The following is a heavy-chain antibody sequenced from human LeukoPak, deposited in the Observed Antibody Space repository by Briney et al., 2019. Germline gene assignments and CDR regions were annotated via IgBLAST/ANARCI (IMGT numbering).Heavy chain of an antibody. Sequence: GGSLRLSCAASGFTFSSYNMKWVRQAPGKGLEGVLYISSSSSTIYYADSVKGRFTISRDNAKNSLYLQMNSLRAEDTAVYYCARNNPVTILRVAYDAFDIWGQGTMVTVSS. D-gene: IGHD3-3*01. CDR3: ARNNPVTILRVAYDAFDI. J-gene: IGHJ3*02. V-gene: IGHV3-48*01. CDR1: GFTFSSYN. CDR2: ISSSSSTI.